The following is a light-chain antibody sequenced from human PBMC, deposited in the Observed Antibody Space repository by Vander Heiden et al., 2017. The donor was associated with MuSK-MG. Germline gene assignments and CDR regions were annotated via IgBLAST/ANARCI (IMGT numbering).Light chain of an antibody. V-gene: IGKV1-33*01. CDR1: QDISNY. J-gene: IGKJ4*01. CDR3: QQDDNPLLT. Sequence: DIQMTQSPSSLSASVGDRVTITCQASQDISNYLNWYQQKPGKAPKLLIYDASNLETGVPSRFSGSGSGTDFTFTIIILQPEDFATYYCQQDDNPLLTFGGGTKVEIK. CDR2: DAS.